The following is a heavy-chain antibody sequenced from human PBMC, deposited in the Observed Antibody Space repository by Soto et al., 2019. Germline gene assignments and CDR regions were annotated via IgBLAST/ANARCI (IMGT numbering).Heavy chain of an antibody. CDR3: ARDHDYDFWSGYYSNYMDV. CDR2: MNPNRGNT. D-gene: IGHD3-3*01. CDR1: GYTFTSYD. Sequence: ASVKVSCKASGYTFTSYDINWVRQATGQGLEWMGWMNPNRGNTGYAQKFQGRVTMTRNTSISTAYMELSSLRSEDTAVYYCARDHDYDFWSGYYSNYMDVWGKGTTVTVSS. J-gene: IGHJ6*03. V-gene: IGHV1-8*01.